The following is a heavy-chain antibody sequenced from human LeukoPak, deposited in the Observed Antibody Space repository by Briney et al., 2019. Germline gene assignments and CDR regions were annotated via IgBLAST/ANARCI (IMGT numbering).Heavy chain of an antibody. V-gene: IGHV1-69*13. Sequence: GASVKVSCKASGGTFSSYAISWVRLAPGKGLEWMGGIIPIFGTADYAQKFQGRVTITADESTSTAYMELSSLRSEDTAVYYCARRRFVGATTYFDYWGQGTLVTVSS. CDR1: GGTFSSYA. D-gene: IGHD1-26*01. J-gene: IGHJ4*02. CDR3: ARRRFVGATTYFDY. CDR2: IIPIFGTA.